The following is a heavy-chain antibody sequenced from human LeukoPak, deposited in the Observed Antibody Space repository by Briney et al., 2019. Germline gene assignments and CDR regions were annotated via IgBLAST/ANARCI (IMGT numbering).Heavy chain of an antibody. CDR3: ARTEESGYSYRYFGYYYYMDV. CDR2: IYYSGST. J-gene: IGHJ6*03. D-gene: IGHD5-18*01. Sequence: SETLSLTCTVSGGSISSYYWSWIRQPPGKGLEWIGYIYYSGSTNYNPSLKSRVTISVDTSKNQFSLKLSSVTAADTAVYYCARTEESGYSYRYFGYYYYMDVWGKGTTVTVSS. CDR1: GGSISSYY. V-gene: IGHV4-59*01.